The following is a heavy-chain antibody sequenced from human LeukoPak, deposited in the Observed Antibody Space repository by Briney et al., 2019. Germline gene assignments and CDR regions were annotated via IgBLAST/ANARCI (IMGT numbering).Heavy chain of an antibody. CDR2: INPNSGGT. Sequence: ASVKVSCKASGYTFTGYYMHWVRQAPGQGLEWMGWINPNSGGTNYAQKFQGRVTMTRDTSISTAYMELSRLSSDDTAVYYCARFFTVTTNWYFDLWGRGTLVTVSS. CDR1: GYTFTGYY. D-gene: IGHD4-17*01. V-gene: IGHV1-2*02. J-gene: IGHJ2*01. CDR3: ARFFTVTTNWYFDL.